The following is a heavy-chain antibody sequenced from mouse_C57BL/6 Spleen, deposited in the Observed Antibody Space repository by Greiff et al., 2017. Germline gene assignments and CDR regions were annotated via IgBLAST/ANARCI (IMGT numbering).Heavy chain of an antibody. J-gene: IGHJ4*01. CDR3: ARKGGEKNGNHVGAMDY. CDR1: GFSLTSYG. CDR2: IWSGGST. V-gene: IGHV2-2*01. D-gene: IGHD2-1*01. Sequence: QVQLQQSGPGLVQPSQSLSITCTVSGFSLTSYGVHWVRQSPGKGLEWLGVIWSGGSTDYNAAFISRLSISKDNSKSQVFFKMNSLQADDTAIYYCARKGGEKNGNHVGAMDYWGQGTSVTVSS.